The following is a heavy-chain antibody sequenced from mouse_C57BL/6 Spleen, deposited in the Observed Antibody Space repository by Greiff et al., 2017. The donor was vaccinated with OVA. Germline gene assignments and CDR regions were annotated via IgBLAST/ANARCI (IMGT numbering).Heavy chain of an antibody. Sequence: EVQVVESGGGLVKPGGSLKLSCAASGFTFSDYGMHWVRQAPEKGLEWVAYISSGSSTIYYADTVKGRFTISRDNAKNTLFLQMTSLRSEDTAMYYCAYDYPAYWGQGTLVTVSA. J-gene: IGHJ3*01. CDR2: ISSGSSTI. D-gene: IGHD2-4*01. V-gene: IGHV5-17*01. CDR3: AYDYPAY. CDR1: GFTFSDYG.